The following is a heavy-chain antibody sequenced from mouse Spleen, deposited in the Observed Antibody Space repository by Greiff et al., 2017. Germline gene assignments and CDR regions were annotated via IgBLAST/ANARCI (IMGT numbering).Heavy chain of an antibody. Sequence: EVQGVESGGGLVKPGGSLKLSCAASGFTFSSYAMSWVRQTPEKRLEWVATISSGGSYTYYPDSVKGRFTISRDNAKNTLYLQMSSLRSEDTAMYYCARQLGSRRDYAMDYWGQGTSVTVSS. CDR2: ISSGGSYT. CDR3: ARQLGSRRDYAMDY. D-gene: IGHD3-1*01. CDR1: GFTFSSYA. J-gene: IGHJ4*01. V-gene: IGHV5-9-3*01.